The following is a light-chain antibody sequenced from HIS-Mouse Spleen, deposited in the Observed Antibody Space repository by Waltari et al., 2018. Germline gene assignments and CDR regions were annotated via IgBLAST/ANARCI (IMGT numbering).Light chain of an antibody. CDR1: SSDVGGYNY. CDR2: DVS. Sequence: QSALTQPASVSGSPGQSITISCTGTSSDVGGYNYVSWYQQHPGKAPKLMIYDVSNRPSGVSNPFSGSKSGNTAPLTISGLQAEDEADYYCSSYTSSSTLVFGGGTKLTVL. V-gene: IGLV2-14*03. J-gene: IGLJ2*01. CDR3: SSYTSSSTLV.